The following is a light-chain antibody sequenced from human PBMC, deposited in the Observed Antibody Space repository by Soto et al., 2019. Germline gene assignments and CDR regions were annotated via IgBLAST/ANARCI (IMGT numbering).Light chain of an antibody. CDR1: QSLSINS. Sequence: EIVLTQSPGTLSLSPGERATLSCRASQSLSINSLAWYQQKPGQSPRLLVYGASTRDTGIPDRFRGSGSGTEFTLTISSLQSEDSAVYYCQQYNNWPPLTFGGGTKVDIK. CDR2: GAS. CDR3: QQYNNWPPLT. J-gene: IGKJ4*01. V-gene: IGKV3D-15*01.